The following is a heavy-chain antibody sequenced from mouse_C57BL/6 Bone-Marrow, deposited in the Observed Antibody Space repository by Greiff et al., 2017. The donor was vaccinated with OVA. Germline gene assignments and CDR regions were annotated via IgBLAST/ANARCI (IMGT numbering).Heavy chain of an antibody. D-gene: IGHD1-1*01. J-gene: IGHJ2*01. CDR1: GYTFTSYW. V-gene: IGHV1-55*01. CDR3: ALFITTVVALDY. CDR2: IYPGSGST. Sequence: VQLQQPGAELVKPGASVKMSCKASGYTFTSYWITWVKQRPGQGLEWIGDIYPGSGSTNYNEKFKSKATLTVDTSSSTAYMQLSSLTSEDSAVYYCALFITTVVALDYWGQGTTLTVSS.